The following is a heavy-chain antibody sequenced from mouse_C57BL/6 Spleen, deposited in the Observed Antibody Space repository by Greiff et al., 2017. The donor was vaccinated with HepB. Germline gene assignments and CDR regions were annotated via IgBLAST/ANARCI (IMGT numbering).Heavy chain of an antibody. CDR1: GYTFTDYY. CDR2: IYPGSGNT. J-gene: IGHJ1*03. V-gene: IGHV1-76*01. Sequence: VKLMESGAELVRPGASVKLSCKASGYTFTDYYINWVKQRPGQGLEWIARIYPGSGNTYYNEKFKGKATLTAEKSSSTAYMQLSSLTSEDSAVYFCARESDYGSSYGYFDVWGTGTTVTVSS. D-gene: IGHD1-1*01. CDR3: ARESDYGSSYGYFDV.